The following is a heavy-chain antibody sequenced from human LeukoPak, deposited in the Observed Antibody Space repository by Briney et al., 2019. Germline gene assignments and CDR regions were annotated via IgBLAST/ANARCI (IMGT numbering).Heavy chain of an antibody. V-gene: IGHV1-2*02. CDR2: INPNSGGT. Sequence: GASVKVSCKASGYTFTGYYMHWVRQAPGQGLEWMGWINPNSGGTNYAQKFQGRVTMTRDTSISTAYMELSRLRSDDTAVYYCARGPPRTGRERYFDYWGQGTLVSVSS. CDR3: ARGPPRTGRERYFDY. CDR1: GYTFTGYY. J-gene: IGHJ4*02. D-gene: IGHD1-1*01.